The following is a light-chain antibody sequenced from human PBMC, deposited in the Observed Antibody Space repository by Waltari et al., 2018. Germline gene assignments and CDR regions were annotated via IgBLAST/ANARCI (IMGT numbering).Light chain of an antibody. J-gene: IGKJ2*01. CDR3: QVYGDLRDT. CDR2: GGS. CDR1: QSVSSTY. Sequence: EIILTQSPGTLSLSPGDRATPSCRASQSVSSTYVGWYQQKSGQAPRLVIYGGSSRATGIPDRFSGSASGTDFTLTISRLEPEDVAVYFCQVYGDLRDTFGQGTKLEIK. V-gene: IGKV3-20*01.